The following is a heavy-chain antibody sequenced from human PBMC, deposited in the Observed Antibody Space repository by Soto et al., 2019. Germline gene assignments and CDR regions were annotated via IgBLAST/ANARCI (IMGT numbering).Heavy chain of an antibody. Sequence: SETLSLTCTVSGGSISSGDYYWSWIRQPPGKGLEWIGYIYYSGSTYYNPSLKSRVTISVDTSKNQFSPKLSSVTAADTAVYYCARMYYYDSSGYYYFDYWGQGTLVTVSS. CDR2: IYYSGST. V-gene: IGHV4-30-4*01. CDR1: GGSISSGDYY. D-gene: IGHD3-22*01. CDR3: ARMYYYDSSGYYYFDY. J-gene: IGHJ4*02.